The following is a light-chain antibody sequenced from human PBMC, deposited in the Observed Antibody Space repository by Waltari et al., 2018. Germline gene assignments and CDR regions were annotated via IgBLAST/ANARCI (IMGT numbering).Light chain of an antibody. CDR2: EVS. Sequence: QSALTQPASVSGSPGQSITISCTGTSSDVGSYNLVSWYQQYPDKAPKLMISEVSKRPSGVSYRFSGSKSGNTASLTISGLQAEDEADYYCCSYAGSSTWVFGGGTKLTVL. CDR1: SSDVGSYNL. V-gene: IGLV2-23*02. CDR3: CSYAGSSTWV. J-gene: IGLJ3*02.